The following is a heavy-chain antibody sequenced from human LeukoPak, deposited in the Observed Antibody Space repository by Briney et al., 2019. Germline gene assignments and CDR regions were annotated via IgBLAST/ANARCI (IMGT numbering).Heavy chain of an antibody. CDR2: INPSGGST. Sequence: ASVKVSCKASGYTFTSYYMHWVRQAPGQGLEWMGIINPSGGSTSYAQKFQGRVTMTRDTSISTAYMELSRLRSDDTAVYYCARDSAMVQGVTSYYYYYMDVWGKGTTVTISS. CDR3: ARDSAMVQGVTSYYYYYMDV. D-gene: IGHD3-10*01. CDR1: GYTFTSYY. V-gene: IGHV1-46*01. J-gene: IGHJ6*03.